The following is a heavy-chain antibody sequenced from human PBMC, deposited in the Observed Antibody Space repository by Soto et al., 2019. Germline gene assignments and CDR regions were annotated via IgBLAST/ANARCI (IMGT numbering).Heavy chain of an antibody. V-gene: IGHV3-30*03. Sequence: QMQLVESGGGVVQPGRSLRLSCAASGFAFSTYGMNWVRQAPGKGLEWVAVISHDGSNKHYGECMKGRSTISRDKSKNTLYLQMTSVRVEDTAVHSRAREGEYCIGTSCYGGTLYGMEVWGQGATVTVSS. CDR2: ISHDGSNK. CDR1: GFAFSTYG. D-gene: IGHD2-2*01. J-gene: IGHJ6*02. CDR3: AREGEYCIGTSCYGGTLYGMEV.